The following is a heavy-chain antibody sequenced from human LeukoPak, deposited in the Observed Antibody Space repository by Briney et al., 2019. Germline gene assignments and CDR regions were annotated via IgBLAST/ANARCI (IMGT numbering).Heavy chain of an antibody. D-gene: IGHD5-18*01. CDR2: ISWNSGSI. V-gene: IGHV3-9*01. J-gene: IGHJ4*02. CDR1: GFTFDDYA. Sequence: PGGSLRLSCAASGFTFDDYAMHWVRQAPGKGLEWVSGISWNSGSIGYADSVKGRFTISRDNAKNSLYLQMNSLRAEDTAVYYCARLGEEVYSYGRDGDYWGQGTLVTVSS. CDR3: ARLGEEVYSYGRDGDY.